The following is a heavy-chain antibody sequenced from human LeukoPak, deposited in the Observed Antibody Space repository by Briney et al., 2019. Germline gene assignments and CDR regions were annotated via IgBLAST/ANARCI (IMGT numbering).Heavy chain of an antibody. CDR3: VKVKYSYGYGVSDY. D-gene: IGHD5-18*01. Sequence: GGSQRLSCAASGFKFSDHYIDWVRQAPGKGLEWVGRSRNKASSYTTEYTASVEGRFTISRDVSESSLYLQMNSLRAEDTAVYYCVKVKYSYGYGVSDYWGQGTLVTVSS. J-gene: IGHJ4*02. V-gene: IGHV3-72*01. CDR1: GFKFSDHY. CDR2: SRNKASSYTT.